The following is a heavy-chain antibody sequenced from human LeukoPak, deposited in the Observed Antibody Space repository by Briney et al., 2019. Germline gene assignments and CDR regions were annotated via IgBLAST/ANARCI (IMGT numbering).Heavy chain of an antibody. D-gene: IGHD2-15*01. V-gene: IGHV4-59*11. CDR3: ASRAHCSGGSCYGNWFDP. J-gene: IGHJ5*02. CDR2: ISYSGIT. CDR1: GASISSHY. Sequence: SETLSLTCTVSGASISSHYWSWIRQSPGKGLEWIGYISYSGITNYNPSLKSRVTISVDTSKNHFSLKLSSVTAADTAVYYCASRAHCSGGSCYGNWFDPWGQGTLVTVSS.